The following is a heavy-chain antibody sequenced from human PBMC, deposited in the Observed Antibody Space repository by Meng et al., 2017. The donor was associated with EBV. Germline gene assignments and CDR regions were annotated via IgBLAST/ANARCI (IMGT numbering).Heavy chain of an antibody. V-gene: IGHV1-69*01. CDR1: GGPFRYYA. CDR2: FLPRLGAP. J-gene: IGHJ4*02. CDR3: ASESGRGYTPDY. D-gene: IGHD3-10*01. Sequence: VEWLQSEAGVKKPGSSVKVPCKTSGGPFRYYAIGWVRQAPGQGLEWLGGFLPRLGAPNYAQKFHGRVKITADESTSTHYMDLSSLRSEDTAIYYCASESGRGYTPDYWGQRTLVTVSS.